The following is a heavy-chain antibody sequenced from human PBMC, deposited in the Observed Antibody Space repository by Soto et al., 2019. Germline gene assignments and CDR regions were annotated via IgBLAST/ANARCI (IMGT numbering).Heavy chain of an antibody. J-gene: IGHJ4*02. CDR1: GGSISSNY. CDR2: VYNSGST. V-gene: IGHV4-59*01. CDR3: ARYRREAVAGYTLDN. D-gene: IGHD6-13*01. Sequence: SETLSLTCTVSGGSISSNYWTWIRQPPGKGLEWIGYVYNSGSTNYNPSLKSRITISEDTSKSQFSLKVNSMTAADTAVYYCARYRREAVAGYTLDNWGQGSLVTVSS.